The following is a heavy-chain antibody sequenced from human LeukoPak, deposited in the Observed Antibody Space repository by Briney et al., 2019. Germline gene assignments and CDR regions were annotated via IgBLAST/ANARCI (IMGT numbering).Heavy chain of an antibody. Sequence: SVKVSCKASGFTFTSSAVQWVRQARGQRLEWIGWIVVGSGNTNYAQKFQERVTITRDMSTSTAYMELSSLRSEDTAVYYCAAVSAYKQQLPPDCWGQGTLVTVSS. CDR3: AAVSAYKQQLPPDC. J-gene: IGHJ4*02. D-gene: IGHD6-13*01. CDR2: IVVGSGNT. CDR1: GFTFTSSA. V-gene: IGHV1-58*01.